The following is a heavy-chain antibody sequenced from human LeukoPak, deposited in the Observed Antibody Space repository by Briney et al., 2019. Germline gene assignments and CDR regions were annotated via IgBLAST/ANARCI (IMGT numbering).Heavy chain of an antibody. CDR3: AEAVDRNGTSPKTIGSYGFDP. J-gene: IGHJ5*02. CDR1: GGSISSYY. Sequence: SETLSLTCTVSGGSISSYYWSWIRQPPGKGLEWIGYIYYSGSTNYNPSLKSRVTISVDTSKNQFSLKLSSVTAADTAVYYCAEAVDRNGTSPKTIGSYGFDPWGQETLVTFSP. D-gene: IGHD1-14*01. V-gene: IGHV4-59*01. CDR2: IYYSGST.